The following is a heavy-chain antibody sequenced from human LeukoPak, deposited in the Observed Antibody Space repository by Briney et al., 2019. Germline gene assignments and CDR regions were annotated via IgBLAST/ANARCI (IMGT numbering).Heavy chain of an antibody. CDR1: GFTVSSNY. J-gene: IGHJ6*03. V-gene: IGHV3-53*01. Sequence: PGGSLRLSCAASGFTVSSNYMSWVRQAPGKGLEWVSVINSGGSTYYADSVKGRFTISRDNSKNTLYLQMNSLRAEDTAVYYCARDSSSWYGGYMDVWGKGTTVTVSS. D-gene: IGHD6-13*01. CDR3: ARDSSSWYGGYMDV. CDR2: INSGGST.